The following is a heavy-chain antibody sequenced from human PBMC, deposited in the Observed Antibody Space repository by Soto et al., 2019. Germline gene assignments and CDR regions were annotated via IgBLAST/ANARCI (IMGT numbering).Heavy chain of an antibody. J-gene: IGHJ4*02. V-gene: IGHV4-59*03. CDR3: AADCSGGSCNPL. D-gene: IGHD2-15*01. CDR1: GGSISSYY. CDR2: IYYSGST. Sequence: SETLSLTCTVAGGSISSYYWSWIRQPPGKGLEWIGYIYYSGSTNYNPSLKSRVTISVDTSTDTAYMELSSLRSEDTAVYYCAADCSGGSCNPLWGQGTLVTVSS.